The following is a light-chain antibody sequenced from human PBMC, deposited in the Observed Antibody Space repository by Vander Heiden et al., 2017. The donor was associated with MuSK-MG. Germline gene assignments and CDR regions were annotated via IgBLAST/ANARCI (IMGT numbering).Light chain of an antibody. V-gene: IGKV1-33*01. CDR2: DAS. CDR3: QQYDNLPYT. Sequence: DIPITQSPSSLSASVGDRVTITCQASQGISNYLNWYQQKPGKAPKLLIYDASSLETGVPSRFSGSGSGTDFTFTISSLQPEDIATYYCQQYDNLPYTFGQGTKLEIK. CDR1: QGISNY. J-gene: IGKJ2*01.